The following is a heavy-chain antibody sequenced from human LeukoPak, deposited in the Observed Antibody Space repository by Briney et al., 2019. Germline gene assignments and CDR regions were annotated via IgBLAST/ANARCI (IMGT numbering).Heavy chain of an antibody. Sequence: GGSLRLSCAASGFTFSTYAVHWVREAPDKGVEWVAIISYDGSNKYYADSVKGRFTISRDNSKNTLYLQMDSLRTEDTAVYYCARDLGGSGSYFLIFDYWGQGTLVTVSS. CDR2: ISYDGSNK. D-gene: IGHD3-10*01. J-gene: IGHJ4*02. CDR3: ARDLGGSGSYFLIFDY. CDR1: GFTFSTYA. V-gene: IGHV3-30-3*01.